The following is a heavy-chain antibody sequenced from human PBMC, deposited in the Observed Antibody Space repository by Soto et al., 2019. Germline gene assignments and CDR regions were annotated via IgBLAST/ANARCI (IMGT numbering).Heavy chain of an antibody. CDR2: ISYDGSNK. CDR1: GFTFSSYG. CDR3: AKVLFCCCAIVGHFFDF. J-gene: IGHJ4*02. V-gene: IGHV3-30*18. D-gene: IGHD1-26*01. Sequence: SLRLSCAASGFTFSSYGMHWVRQAPGKGLEWVAVISYDGSNKYYADSVKGRFTISRDNSKNTLYLQMNSLRAEDTAVYYRAKVLFCCCAIVGHFFDFRSQGTLVIVSS.